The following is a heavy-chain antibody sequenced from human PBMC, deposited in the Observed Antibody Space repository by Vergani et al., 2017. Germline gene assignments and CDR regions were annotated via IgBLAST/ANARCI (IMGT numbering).Heavy chain of an antibody. Sequence: EVQLVESGGGLVQPGGSLRLSCAASGFTFSSYSMNWVRQAPGKGLEWVSYISSSSSTIYFADSVKGRFTISRDNAKNSLYLQMNSLRAEDTAVYYCARDTGYDFWSGYYTSYYYYGMDVWGQGTTVTVSS. D-gene: IGHD3-3*01. CDR1: GFTFSSYS. CDR2: ISSSSSTI. CDR3: ARDTGYDFWSGYYTSYYYYGMDV. J-gene: IGHJ6*02. V-gene: IGHV3-48*01.